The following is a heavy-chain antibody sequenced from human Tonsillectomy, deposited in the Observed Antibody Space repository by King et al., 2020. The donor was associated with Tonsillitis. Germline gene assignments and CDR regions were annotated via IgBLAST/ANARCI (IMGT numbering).Heavy chain of an antibody. J-gene: IGHJ3*02. V-gene: IGHV3-48*03. CDR1: AFTFSSYE. D-gene: IGHD3-22*01. CDR3: ARETVYYYDSSGISVDGFDI. Sequence: VQLVESGGGLVQPGGSLRLSCGASAFTFSSYEMNWVRQAPGKGLEWVSYITSSGSTTYYAGSVKGRFTISRDNAKNSLYLQMNSLRAEDTAVYYCARETVYYYDSSGISVDGFDIWGQGTMVTVSS. CDR2: ITSSGSTT.